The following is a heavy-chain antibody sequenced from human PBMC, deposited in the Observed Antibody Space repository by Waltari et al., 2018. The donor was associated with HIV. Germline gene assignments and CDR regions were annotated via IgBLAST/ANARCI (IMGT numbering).Heavy chain of an antibody. D-gene: IGHD5-12*01. CDR2: INQSGNT. Sequence: QVELHQWGAGLLKPSETLSLTCAVSGGSLYGFYWSWIRQPPGKGRVWIGEINQSGNTNNSPDSKCRVSISVETSRNQFSLKVSSVTAADTAVYFCARGPWSGYSACYFARDDDGGQGTLVTVS. CDR3: ARGPWSGYSACYFARDDD. J-gene: IGHJ4*02. CDR1: GGSLYGFY. V-gene: IGHV4-34*01.